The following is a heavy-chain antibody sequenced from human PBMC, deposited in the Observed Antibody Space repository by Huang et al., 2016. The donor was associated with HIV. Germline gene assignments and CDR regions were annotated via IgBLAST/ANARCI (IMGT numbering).Heavy chain of an antibody. J-gene: IGHJ6*03. CDR1: GFSLSVSGMS. Sequence: QVTLRESGPALVKPTQTLTLTCTFSGFSLSVSGMSVSWIRQPPGKALEWLARIDWDDDKHYRPSLKTRLNVSKDTSKNQVVLKMTNLDPVDTATYYCARMRVVRGVLPFYYMDVWGKGTTVTVSS. V-gene: IGHV2-70*15. CDR3: ARMRVVRGVLPFYYMDV. D-gene: IGHD3-10*01. CDR2: IDWDDDK.